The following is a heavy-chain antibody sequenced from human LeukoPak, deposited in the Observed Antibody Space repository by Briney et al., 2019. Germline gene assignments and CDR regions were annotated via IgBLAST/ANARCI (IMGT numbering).Heavy chain of an antibody. CDR3: AKGPAMVRGTFDP. D-gene: IGHD3-10*01. V-gene: IGHV3-48*01. J-gene: IGHJ5*02. Sequence: GGSLRLSCAASGFTFSSYRMSWVRQAPGKGLEWVSYISSSSRTIYYADSVKGRFTISRDYSKNTLYLQMNSLRTEETAVYYCAKGPAMVRGTFDPWGQGTLVTVSS. CDR2: ISSSSRTI. CDR1: GFTFSSYR.